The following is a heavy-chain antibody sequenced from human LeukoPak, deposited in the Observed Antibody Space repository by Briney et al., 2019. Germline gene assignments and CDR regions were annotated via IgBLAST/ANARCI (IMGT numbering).Heavy chain of an antibody. J-gene: IGHJ4*02. CDR2: LSRSGGST. Sequence: GGSLRLSCAASGSTVSSFAMSWVRQAPGKGLEWVSALSRSGGSTYYADFVKGRFTISRDNSKNTLYLQMNSLRAEDTAIYYCAKGGDSNYDYFDYWGQGTLVTVSS. CDR3: AKGGDSNYDYFDY. D-gene: IGHD4-11*01. V-gene: IGHV3-23*01. CDR1: GSTVSSFA.